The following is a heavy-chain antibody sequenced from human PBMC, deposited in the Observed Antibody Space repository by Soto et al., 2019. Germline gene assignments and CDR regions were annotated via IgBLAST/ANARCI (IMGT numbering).Heavy chain of an antibody. CDR2: ISSSSSYI. CDR3: ARDPDFADDVIYYYYGMDV. J-gene: IGHJ6*02. CDR1: GFTFSSYS. V-gene: IGHV3-21*01. Sequence: EVQLVESGGGLVKPGGSLRLSCAASGFTFSSYSMNWVRQAPGKGLEWVSSISSSSSYIYYADSVKGRFTISRDNAKNSLYLQMNSLRAEDTAVYYCARDPDFADDVIYYYYGMDVWGQGTTVTVSS. D-gene: IGHD4-17*01.